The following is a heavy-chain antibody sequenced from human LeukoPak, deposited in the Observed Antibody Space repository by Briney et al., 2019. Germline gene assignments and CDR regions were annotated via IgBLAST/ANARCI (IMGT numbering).Heavy chain of an antibody. CDR3: AKVALRSGPNDI. J-gene: IGHJ3*02. CDR2: ISASGGHT. CDR1: GFTFSSCA. D-gene: IGHD1-14*01. Sequence: GGSLRLSCAASGFTFSSCAMSWVRQAPGKGLEWVSGISASGGHTFYADSVKGRFSISRGNSKNTLYLQMNSLRAEDTAVYYCAKVALRSGPNDIWGQGTMVTVSS. V-gene: IGHV3-23*01.